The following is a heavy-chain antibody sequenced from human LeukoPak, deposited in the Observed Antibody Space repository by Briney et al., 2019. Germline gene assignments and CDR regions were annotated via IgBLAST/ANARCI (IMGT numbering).Heavy chain of an antibody. CDR1: RFTFSSYW. V-gene: IGHV3-7*01. CDR3: ARDIRYFDL. Sequence: GGSLRLSCAASRFTFSSYWMTWVRQAPGKGLEWVGNINQEGRDKNYVDSVKGRFTISRDNAKNSLYLQMNNLRAEDTAVYYCARDIRYFDLWGRGTLVTVSS. J-gene: IGHJ2*01. CDR2: INQEGRDK.